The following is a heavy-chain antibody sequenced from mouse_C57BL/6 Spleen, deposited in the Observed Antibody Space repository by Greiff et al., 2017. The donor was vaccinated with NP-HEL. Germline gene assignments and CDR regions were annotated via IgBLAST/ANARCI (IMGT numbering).Heavy chain of an antibody. D-gene: IGHD4-1*01. CDR1: GYTFTDYY. J-gene: IGHJ3*01. V-gene: IGHV1-26*01. Sequence: VQLQQSGPELVKPGASVKISCKASGYTFTDYYMNWVKQSHGKSLEWIGDINPNNGGTSYNQKFKGKATLTVDKSSSTAYMELRSLTSEDSAVYYCAREGTGTSDPFAYWGQGTLVTVSA. CDR2: INPNNGGT. CDR3: AREGTGTSDPFAY.